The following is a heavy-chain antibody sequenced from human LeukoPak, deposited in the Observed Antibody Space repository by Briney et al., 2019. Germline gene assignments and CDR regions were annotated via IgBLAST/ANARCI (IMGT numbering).Heavy chain of an antibody. D-gene: IGHD5-24*01. CDR3: ARAGNRDDYGDY. CDR1: GYIFTFYD. Sequence: ASVQCCCKASGYIFTFYDIDWVRQAPGPGNEWMGWINFNSGDTMYAQKFQCRVTMTRDTSISTASMGLSRLTSDDSAVYYCARAGNRDDYGDYWGQGTLVSASS. J-gene: IGHJ4*02. V-gene: IGHV1-2*02. CDR2: INFNSGDT.